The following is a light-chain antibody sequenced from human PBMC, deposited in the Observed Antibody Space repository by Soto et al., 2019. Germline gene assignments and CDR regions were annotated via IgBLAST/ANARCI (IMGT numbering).Light chain of an antibody. V-gene: IGKV1-13*02. CDR3: QQFRTYPT. Sequence: AIPLTQSPSSLSASVGDRVTITCRASQAITSTLAWYQQKPGKAPKLLIYDVSALQNGVPSRFSGSGSGTDFTLTIGSLQPEDFATYYCQQFRTYPTFGGGTKVEIK. CDR2: DVS. CDR1: QAITST. J-gene: IGKJ4*01.